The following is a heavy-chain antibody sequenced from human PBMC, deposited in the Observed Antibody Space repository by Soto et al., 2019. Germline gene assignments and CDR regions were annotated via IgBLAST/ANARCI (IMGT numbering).Heavy chain of an antibody. J-gene: IGHJ6*02. Sequence: SETLPLTYTVSGGYIRSYYCRWIRQPPWKGLEWIGSIYFSGSTNYNPSLKSRVTMSIDTSKNQFSLKLSSVTAADTAVYFCTRDVDFGEEDVWGQGTTVTVSS. V-gene: IGHV4-59*01. D-gene: IGHD4-17*01. CDR2: IYFSGST. CDR1: GGYIRSYY. CDR3: TRDVDFGEEDV.